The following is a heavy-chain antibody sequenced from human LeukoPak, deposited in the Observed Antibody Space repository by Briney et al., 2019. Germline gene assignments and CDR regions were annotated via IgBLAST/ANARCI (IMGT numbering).Heavy chain of an antibody. V-gene: IGHV3-30*18. CDR2: ISYDGSNK. J-gene: IGHJ4*02. CDR1: GFTFSSYG. CDR3: AKVGGSGSYYNGLLDY. Sequence: GGSLRLSCAASGFTFSSYGMHWVRQAPGKGLEWVAVISYDGSNKYYADSVKGRFTISRDNSKNTLYLQMNSLRAEDTAVYYCAKVGGSGSYYNGLLDYWGQGTLVTVSS. D-gene: IGHD3-10*01.